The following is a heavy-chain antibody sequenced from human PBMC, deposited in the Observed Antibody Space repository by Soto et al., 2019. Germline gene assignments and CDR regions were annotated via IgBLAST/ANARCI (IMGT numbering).Heavy chain of an antibody. CDR3: ARPGSDNLLDQLDY. J-gene: IGHJ4*02. CDR2: IIPILGIA. D-gene: IGHD3-9*01. Sequence: QAQLVQSGAEVKKPGSSVKVSCKASGGTFSSYTISWVRQAPGQVLEWLGRIIPILGIANYAQKVQGRVTITADKATSTDYMELSRLRSEDTAVYYCARPGSDNLLDQLDYWGQGTLVTVSS. CDR1: GGTFSSYT. V-gene: IGHV1-69*02.